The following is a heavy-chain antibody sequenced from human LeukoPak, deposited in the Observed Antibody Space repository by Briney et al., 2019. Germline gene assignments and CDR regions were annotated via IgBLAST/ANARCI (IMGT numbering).Heavy chain of an antibody. D-gene: IGHD6-6*01. J-gene: IGHJ4*02. CDR1: GFTVITND. V-gene: IGHV3-53*05. CDR3: AKDAARPTSGAPGY. CDR2: LYSDGNT. Sequence: PGGSLRLSCAASGFTVITNDMTWVRQAPGKGLEWVSVLYSDGNTKYADSVKGRFTISRDNSKNTLYLQMNSLRAEDTAVYCAKDAARPTSGAPGYWGQGTLVTVSS.